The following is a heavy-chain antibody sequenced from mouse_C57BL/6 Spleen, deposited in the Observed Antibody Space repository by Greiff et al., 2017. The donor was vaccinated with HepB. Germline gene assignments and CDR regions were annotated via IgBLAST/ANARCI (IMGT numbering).Heavy chain of an antibody. CDR3: ARSARLRYYAMDY. D-gene: IGHD2-2*01. CDR1: RYTFTSYW. Sequence: VQLQQPGTELVKPGASVKLSCKASRYTFTSYWMHWVKQRPGQGLEWIGNINPSNGGTNYNEKFKSKATLTVDKSSSTAYMQLSSLTSEDSAVYYCARSARLRYYAMDYWGQGTSVTVSS. V-gene: IGHV1-53*01. CDR2: INPSNGGT. J-gene: IGHJ4*01.